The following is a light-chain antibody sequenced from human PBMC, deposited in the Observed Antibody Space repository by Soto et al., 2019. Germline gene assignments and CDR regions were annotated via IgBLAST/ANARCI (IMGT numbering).Light chain of an antibody. CDR3: QHYVSSPLYT. J-gene: IGKJ2*01. CDR2: GAS. Sequence: EIVLTQSPGTLSLSPGERATLSCRASQSVSSSYLAWYQQKPGQAPRLLIYGASSRATGIPDRFSGSGSGTDFTLTISRLEPEDFAVYYCQHYVSSPLYTFGQGTKLEIK. V-gene: IGKV3-20*01. CDR1: QSVSSSY.